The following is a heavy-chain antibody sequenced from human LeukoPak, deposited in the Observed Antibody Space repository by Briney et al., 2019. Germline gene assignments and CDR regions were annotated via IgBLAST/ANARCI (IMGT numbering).Heavy chain of an antibody. CDR1: GGSISSGSKY. V-gene: IGHV4-61*02. CDR3: ARDIGNYGGHDY. CDR2: IYSSGST. J-gene: IGHJ4*02. Sequence: SETLSLTCTVSGGSISSGSKYWSWIRQPAGKGLEWIGRIYSSGSTNYSPSLKSRVTISVDTSKNQFSLKLSSVTAADTAVYYCARDIGNYGGHDYWGQGTLVTVSS. D-gene: IGHD4-23*01.